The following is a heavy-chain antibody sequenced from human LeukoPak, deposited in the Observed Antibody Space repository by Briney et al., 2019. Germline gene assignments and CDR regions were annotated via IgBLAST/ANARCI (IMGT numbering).Heavy chain of an antibody. CDR2: ISGSGGST. CDR3: TIRTALVVD. J-gene: IGHJ4*02. D-gene: IGHD2-8*02. Sequence: GGSLRLSCAASGLTFSSYAMSWARQAPGKGLEWVSAISGSGGSTYYADSVKGRFTISRDNSKNTLYLQMNSLRAEDTAVYYCTIRTALVVDWGQGTLVTVSS. V-gene: IGHV3-23*01. CDR1: GLTFSSYA.